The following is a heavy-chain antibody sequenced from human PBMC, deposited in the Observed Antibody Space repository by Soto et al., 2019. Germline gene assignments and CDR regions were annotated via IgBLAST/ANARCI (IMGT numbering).Heavy chain of an antibody. CDR1: GGTFSSYT. D-gene: IGHD3-10*01. V-gene: IGHV1-69*04. CDR3: ARDSTYYYGSGRPTDSGY. Sequence: AASVKVSCKASGGTFSSYTISWVRQAPGQGLEWMGRIIPILGIANYAQKFQGRVTITADKSTSTAYMELSSLRSEDTAVYYCARDSTYYYGSGRPTDSGYWGQGTLVTVSS. CDR2: IIPILGIA. J-gene: IGHJ4*02.